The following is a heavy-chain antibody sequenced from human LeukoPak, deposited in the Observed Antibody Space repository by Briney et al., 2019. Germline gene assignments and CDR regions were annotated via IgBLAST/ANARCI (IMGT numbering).Heavy chain of an antibody. Sequence: PGGSLRLSCAVSGFTLTTYAMHRVRRAPGKGLEWVAMFSYDGSIRYNADSVQGRFTISRDTSQNTLDLQMDSLRPDDTAVYYCARGYRPYDDAFDIWGHGTLVTVSS. CDR1: GFTLTTYA. J-gene: IGHJ3*02. CDR3: ARGYRPYDDAFDI. V-gene: IGHV3-30*01. D-gene: IGHD3-16*02. CDR2: FSYDGSIR.